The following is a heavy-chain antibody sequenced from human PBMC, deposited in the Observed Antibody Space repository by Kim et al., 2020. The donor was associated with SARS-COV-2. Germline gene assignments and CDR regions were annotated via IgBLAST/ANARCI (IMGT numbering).Heavy chain of an antibody. Sequence: GGSLRLSCAASGFTFSGSTVHWVRQASGKGLDWVGRIRTKGNSYATGYSASVKGRFTISRDDSKNTDYLQMNSLKTEDTSVYYCNCWNSGYLVDYWGQGTLVTVSS. CDR2: IRTKGNSYAT. D-gene: IGHD1-7*01. CDR3: NCWNSGYLVDY. CDR1: GFTFSGST. V-gene: IGHV3-73*01. J-gene: IGHJ4*02.